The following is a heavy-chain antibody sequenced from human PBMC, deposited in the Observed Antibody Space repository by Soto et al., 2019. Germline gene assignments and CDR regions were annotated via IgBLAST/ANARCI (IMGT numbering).Heavy chain of an antibody. J-gene: IGHJ6*03. CDR1: AGSIGSGFYY. CDR2: IYSRGNT. CDR3: ARGTYYFYMDV. Sequence: SETLSVTCTVSAGSIGSGFYYWSFIRQHPGKGLEWIGYIYSRGNTYYNPSLKSRVTISLDTSDNQFSLTLSSVTAADTAVYYCARGTYYFYMDVWGKGTTVTVSS. V-gene: IGHV4-31*03.